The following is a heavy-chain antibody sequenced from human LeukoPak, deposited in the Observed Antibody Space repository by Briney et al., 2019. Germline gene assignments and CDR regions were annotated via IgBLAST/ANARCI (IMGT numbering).Heavy chain of an antibody. Sequence: EASETLSLTCTVSCASVSSGGNVWTWIRQPAGRGLEWIGRIYTSASTNYNPSLKSRVTISTDTSKKQFSLKLNYVTAADTAVYYCARDGIEAIDSWGQGTLVIVSS. CDR1: CASVSSGGNV. CDR2: IYTSAST. J-gene: IGHJ4*02. D-gene: IGHD1-26*01. CDR3: ARDGIEAIDS. V-gene: IGHV4-61*02.